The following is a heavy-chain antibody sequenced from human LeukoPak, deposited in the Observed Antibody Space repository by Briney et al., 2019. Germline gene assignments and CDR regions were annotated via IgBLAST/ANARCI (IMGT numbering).Heavy chain of an antibody. CDR1: GFTFSSYG. Sequence: QPGGSLRLSCAASGFTFSSYGMHWVRQAPGKGLEWVAFIRYDGGNKYYADSVKGRFTISRDNSKNTLYLQMNSLRAEDTAVYYCAKERAAHFDYWGQGTLVTVSS. CDR2: IRYDGGNK. D-gene: IGHD6-6*01. CDR3: AKERAAHFDY. J-gene: IGHJ4*02. V-gene: IGHV3-30*02.